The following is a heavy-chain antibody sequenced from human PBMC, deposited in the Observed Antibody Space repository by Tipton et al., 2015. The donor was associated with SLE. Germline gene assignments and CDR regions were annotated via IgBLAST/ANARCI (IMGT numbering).Heavy chain of an antibody. CDR3: ARDYRGLGATTWFDP. V-gene: IGHV4-38-2*02. CDR2: IYHSGST. Sequence: TLSLTCAVSGYSISSGYYWGWIRQPPGKGLEWIGGIYHSGSTYYNPSLKSRVTISVDTSKNQFSLKLSSVTAADTAVYYCARDYRGLGATTWFDPWGQGTMVTVSS. CDR1: GYSISSGYY. J-gene: IGHJ3*01. D-gene: IGHD1-26*01.